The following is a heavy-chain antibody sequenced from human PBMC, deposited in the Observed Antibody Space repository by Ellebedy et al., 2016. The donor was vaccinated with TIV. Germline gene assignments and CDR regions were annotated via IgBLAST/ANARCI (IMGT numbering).Heavy chain of an antibody. Sequence: SETLSLTCTVSGGSISSNNWWSWVRQPPGTGLEWIGEIYNGGSITYNASLRSRVTISVDKSKNQFSLKLSSVTAADTAVYYCARGPGDYSDSSGYYYNWGQGTLVTVSS. D-gene: IGHD3-22*01. V-gene: IGHV4-4*02. CDR1: GGSISSNNW. CDR2: IYNGGSI. CDR3: ARGPGDYSDSSGYYYN. J-gene: IGHJ4*02.